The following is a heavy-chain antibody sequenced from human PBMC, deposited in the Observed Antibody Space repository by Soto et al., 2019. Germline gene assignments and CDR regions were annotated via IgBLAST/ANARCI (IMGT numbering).Heavy chain of an antibody. D-gene: IGHD5-18*01. J-gene: IGHJ6*02. CDR3: ARAENSYGSTPRSYYYYYGMDV. CDR2: IIPIFGTA. CDR1: GGTFSSYA. V-gene: IGHV1-69*01. Sequence: QVQLVQSGAEVKKPGSSVKVSCKASGGTFSSYAISWVRQAPGQGLEWMGGIIPIFGTANYAHKFQGRVTITADESTGTAYMELSSLRSEDPAVYYCARAENSYGSTPRSYYYYYGMDVWGQGTTVTVSS.